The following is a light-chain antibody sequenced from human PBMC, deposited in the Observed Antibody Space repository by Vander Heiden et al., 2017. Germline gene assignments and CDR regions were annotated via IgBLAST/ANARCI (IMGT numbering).Light chain of an antibody. Sequence: SYELTQPPTVSVSPGQTARITCAGDAFPKQYVYCYQQKPGRAPLLVIYHDSERPPAIPARLSCSTSWTTATFTISGVHPEDEAAYYCQSAGSSGTPNWVFGGGTKLTVL. CDR1: AFPKQY. J-gene: IGLJ3*02. V-gene: IGLV3-25*03. CDR3: QSAGSSGTPNWV. CDR2: HDS.